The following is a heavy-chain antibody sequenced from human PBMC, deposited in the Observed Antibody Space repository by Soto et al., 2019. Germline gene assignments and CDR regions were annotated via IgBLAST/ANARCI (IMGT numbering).Heavy chain of an antibody. CDR2: TSAYNGHT. J-gene: IGHJ6*02. CDR1: GYTFNNYG. V-gene: IGHV1-18*01. Sequence: QVQLVQSGVEVRKPGASVKVSCRASGYTFNNYGINWVRQAPGQGLEWMGWTSAYNGHTNYARKFQGRLTMATDTSASTAYMELRSLRSDHTAVYYCARDGAANYDIFTGYFSVGMDVWGQGTTVTVSS. D-gene: IGHD3-9*01. CDR3: ARDGAANYDIFTGYFSVGMDV.